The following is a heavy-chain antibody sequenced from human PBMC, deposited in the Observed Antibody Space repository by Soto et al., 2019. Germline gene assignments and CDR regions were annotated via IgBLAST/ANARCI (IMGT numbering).Heavy chain of an antibody. Sequence: QVQLVESGGGVVQPGRSLRLSCAASGFIFSSYGMHWVRQAPGKGLEWVAVIWNDGSKKYYADSVKGRFTISRDNSKNTLDLQMNRLTAEDTAVYYCARGPLYSSGWPHDSWGQGTLVTVSS. CDR3: ARGPLYSSGWPHDS. CDR2: IWNDGSKK. D-gene: IGHD6-19*01. J-gene: IGHJ4*02. CDR1: GFIFSSYG. V-gene: IGHV3-33*01.